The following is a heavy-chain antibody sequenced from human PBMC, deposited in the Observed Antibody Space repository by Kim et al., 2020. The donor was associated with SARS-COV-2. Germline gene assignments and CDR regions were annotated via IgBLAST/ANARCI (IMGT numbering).Heavy chain of an antibody. CDR1: GFTFSDYY. V-gene: IGHV3-11*01. J-gene: IGHJ6*02. CDR2: ISSSGSTI. CDR3: ARDGKSDYDFGSGYKWRSYYYYGMDV. Sequence: GGSLRLSCAASGFTFSDYYMSWIRQAPGKGLEGVSDISSSGSTIYYADSVKGRFTISRDNAKNSLYLQMNSLRAEDTAVYYCARDGKSDYDFGSGYKWRSYYYYGMDVWGQGTTVTVSS. D-gene: IGHD3-3*01.